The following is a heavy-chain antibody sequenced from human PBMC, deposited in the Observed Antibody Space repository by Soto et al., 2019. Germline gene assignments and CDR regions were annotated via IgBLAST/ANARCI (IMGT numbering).Heavy chain of an antibody. CDR3: ARNSGSYRDFDY. D-gene: IGHD1-26*01. CDR1: GYSFTSYW. V-gene: IGHV5-51*01. CDR2: IYPGDSDT. J-gene: IGHJ4*02. Sequence: ESLKIAFKGCGYSFTSYWIGWVRRMPGKGLEWMGIIYPGDSDTRYSPSFQGQVTISADKSISTAYLQWSSLKASDTAMYYCARNSGSYRDFDYWGQGTLVTVSS.